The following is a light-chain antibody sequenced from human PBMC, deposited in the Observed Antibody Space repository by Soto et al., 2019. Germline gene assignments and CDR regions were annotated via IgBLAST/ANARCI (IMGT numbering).Light chain of an antibody. V-gene: IGLV2-14*01. J-gene: IGLJ1*01. CDR2: EVN. CDR3: SSYTSSGLYV. CDR1: SSDVGGYNY. Sequence: QSALTQPASVSGSPGQSITISCTGTSSDVGGYNYVCWYQQSLGKAPKLMIFEVNSRPSGVSNRFSGSKSGNTASLTISGLQAEDEADYYCSSYTSSGLYVFGTGTKLTVL.